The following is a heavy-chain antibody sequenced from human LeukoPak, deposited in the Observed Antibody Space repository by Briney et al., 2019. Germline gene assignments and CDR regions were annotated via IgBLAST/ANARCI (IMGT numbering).Heavy chain of an antibody. J-gene: IGHJ5*02. Sequence: ASVKLSCKASGYTFTSYYINWVRQATGKGLEWMGCMNPNSGNTRYEQQFQGRVTMTRITSISTAYMELSSLRSDGTAVYYRARGVRTVLLWFGRENWFDPWGQGTLVTVSS. V-gene: IGHV1-8*01. CDR3: ARGVRTVLLWFGRENWFDP. CDR2: MNPNSGNT. D-gene: IGHD3-10*01. CDR1: GYTFTSYY.